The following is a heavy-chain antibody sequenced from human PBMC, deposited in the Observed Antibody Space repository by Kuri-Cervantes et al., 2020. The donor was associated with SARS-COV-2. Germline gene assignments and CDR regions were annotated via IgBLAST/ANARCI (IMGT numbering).Heavy chain of an antibody. D-gene: IGHD3-10*01. CDR3: ARMSVGSGSYPLRY. Sequence: GSLRLHCAASGFTFSSYDMHWVRQATGKGLEWVSSISSSSSYIYYADSVKGRFTISRDNAKNSLYLQMNSLRAEDTAVYYCARMSVGSGSYPLRYWGQGTLVTVSS. CDR2: ISSSSSYI. V-gene: IGHV3-21*01. J-gene: IGHJ4*02. CDR1: GFTFSSYD.